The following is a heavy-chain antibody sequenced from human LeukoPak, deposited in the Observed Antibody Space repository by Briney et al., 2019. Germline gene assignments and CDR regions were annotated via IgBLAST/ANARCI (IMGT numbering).Heavy chain of an antibody. V-gene: IGHV1-18*01. CDR1: GYTFTSYG. J-gene: IGHJ2*01. CDR2: ISTYNGNT. Sequence: GASVKVSCKASGYTFTSYGISWVRQAPGQGLEWMGWISTYNGNTNYAQKLQGIVTMTTDTSTSTAYMQLRSLRSDDTAVYYCAREFGVYYYGSGSTNWYFDLWGRGTLVTVSS. D-gene: IGHD3-10*01. CDR3: AREFGVYYYGSGSTNWYFDL.